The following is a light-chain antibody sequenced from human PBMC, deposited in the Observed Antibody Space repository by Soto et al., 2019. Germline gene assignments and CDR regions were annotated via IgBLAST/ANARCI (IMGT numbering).Light chain of an antibody. J-gene: IGLJ3*02. CDR2: DNN. CDR1: SSNIGNNY. CDR3: GTWDSSLSAEV. Sequence: QSVLTQPPSVSAAPGQKVTISCSGSSSNIGNNYVSWYQQLPGTAPKLLISDNNKRPSGIPDRFSGSKSGTSATLGITGLQTGDEADYYCGTWDSSLSAEVFGGGTKLTVL. V-gene: IGLV1-51*01.